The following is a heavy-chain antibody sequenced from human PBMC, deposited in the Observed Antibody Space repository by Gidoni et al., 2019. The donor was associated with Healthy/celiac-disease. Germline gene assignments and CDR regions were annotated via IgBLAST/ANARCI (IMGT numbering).Heavy chain of an antibody. CDR2: ISYDGSNK. J-gene: IGHJ4*02. D-gene: IGHD6-19*01. Sequence: QVQLVESGGGVVQPGRSLRLSCSASGFTFSSYAMHWVRQAPGKGLEWVAVISYDGSNKYYADSVKGRFTISRDNSKNTLYLQMNSLRAEDTAVYYCARDNQWLVLWFLGYWGQGTLVTVSS. V-gene: IGHV3-30-3*01. CDR3: ARDNQWLVLWFLGY. CDR1: GFTFSSYA.